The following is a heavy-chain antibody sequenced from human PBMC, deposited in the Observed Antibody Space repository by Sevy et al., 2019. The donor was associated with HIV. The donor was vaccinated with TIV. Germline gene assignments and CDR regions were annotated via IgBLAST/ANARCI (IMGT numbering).Heavy chain of an antibody. D-gene: IGHD2-2*01. J-gene: IGHJ5*02. CDR2: INDSGIT. CDR1: DGSFSGYY. CDR3: ARSPPVVVVPGAPSWFDP. V-gene: IGHV4-34*01. Sequence: SDTLSLTCAVHDGSFSGYYWSWIRESPGKGLEWIGEINDSGITNYNPSLKSRVTISVDTSKKEFSLRLSSVTAADTAVYYCARSPPVVVVPGAPSWFDPWGQGTLVTVSS.